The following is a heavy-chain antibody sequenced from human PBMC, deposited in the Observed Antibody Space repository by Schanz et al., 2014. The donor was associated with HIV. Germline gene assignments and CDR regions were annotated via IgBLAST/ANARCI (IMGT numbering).Heavy chain of an antibody. CDR2: ITGSGVST. CDR1: GFTFSIYS. J-gene: IGHJ4*02. Sequence: EVQLAESGGGLVKPGGSLRLSCAASGFTFSIYSMNWVRQAPGKGLEWVSGITGSGVSTYYADSVKGRFTISRDNSKNTLYLQMNSLRAEDTAVYYCAKVVRFAMVTAPYYFDSWGQGTLVTVSS. D-gene: IGHD2-15*01. V-gene: IGHV3-23*04. CDR3: AKVVRFAMVTAPYYFDS.